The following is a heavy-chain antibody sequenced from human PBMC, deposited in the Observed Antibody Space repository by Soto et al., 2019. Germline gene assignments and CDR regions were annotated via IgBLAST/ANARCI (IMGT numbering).Heavy chain of an antibody. CDR3: ARGWELLGGRYHYYGMDV. CDR1: GYTFMNYG. Sequence: ASLKVSCKASGYTFMNYGISWARQAPGQGLEWMGWISPYNGNTEYAQKFQGWVTMTRDTSISTAYMELSRLRSDDTAVDYCARGWELLGGRYHYYGMDVWGQGTTVTVSS. J-gene: IGHJ6*02. D-gene: IGHD1-26*01. V-gene: IGHV1-18*01. CDR2: ISPYNGNT.